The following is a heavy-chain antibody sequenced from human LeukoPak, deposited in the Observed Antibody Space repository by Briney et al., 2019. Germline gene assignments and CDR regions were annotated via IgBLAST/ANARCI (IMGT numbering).Heavy chain of an antibody. CDR1: GFTFSSYT. CDR2: ITTGDGNT. Sequence: GGSLRLSCTASGFTFSSYTMTWVRQAPGKGLKWVSTITTGDGNTYYADSVKGRFTVSRDDSKNTLYLQMNSLRAEDTAVYYCAKDGGLWVSAHWGDSWGRGTLVTVS. J-gene: IGHJ4*02. CDR3: AKDGGLWVSAHWGDS. D-gene: IGHD7-27*01. V-gene: IGHV3-23*01.